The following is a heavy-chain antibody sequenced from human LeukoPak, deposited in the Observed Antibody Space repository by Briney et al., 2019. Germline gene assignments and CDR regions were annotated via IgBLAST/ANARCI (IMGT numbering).Heavy chain of an antibody. D-gene: IGHD2-15*01. CDR2: IYTSGST. Sequence: SETLSLTCTVSGGSISSGSYYWSWIRQPPGKGLEWIGRIYTSGSTNYNPSLKSRVTISVDTSKNQFSLKLSSVTAADTAVYFCARGVMVGATYYFDYWGQGTLVTVSS. CDR3: ARGVMVGATYYFDY. V-gene: IGHV4-61*02. J-gene: IGHJ4*02. CDR1: GGSISSGSYY.